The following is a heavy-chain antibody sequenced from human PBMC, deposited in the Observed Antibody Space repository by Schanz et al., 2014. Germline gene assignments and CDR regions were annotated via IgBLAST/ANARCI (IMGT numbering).Heavy chain of an antibody. CDR3: ARPSDSSWYMDV. V-gene: IGHV3-21*02. D-gene: IGHD2-21*02. CDR2: ISSSSSYI. J-gene: IGHJ6*03. CDR1: GFTFSTYY. Sequence: EVQLVESGGGLVKPGGSLRLSCAASGFTFSTYYMNWVRQAPGQGLEWVSSISSSSSYISYADSVKGRFTISRDNAKNSLYLQMNSLRAEDTAVYYCARPSDSSWYMDVWGKGTTXTVSS.